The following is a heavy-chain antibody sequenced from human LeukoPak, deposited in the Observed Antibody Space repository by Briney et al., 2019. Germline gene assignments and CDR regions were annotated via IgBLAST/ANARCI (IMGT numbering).Heavy chain of an antibody. Sequence: GGSLRLSCAASGFTFSSYAMTWVRQAPGKGLEWVSTISDSSSNSYSADSVKGRFTISRDNSRNTLFLQMNSLRAEDTAVYYCASDSYSPEYFQHWGQGTLVTVSS. CDR1: GFTFSSYA. J-gene: IGHJ1*01. V-gene: IGHV3-23*01. CDR3: ASDSYSPEYFQH. D-gene: IGHD2-21*02. CDR2: ISDSSSNS.